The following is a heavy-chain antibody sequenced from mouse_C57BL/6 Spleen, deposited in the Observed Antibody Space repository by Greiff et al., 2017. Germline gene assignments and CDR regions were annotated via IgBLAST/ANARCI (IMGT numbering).Heavy chain of an antibody. D-gene: IGHD2-3*01. CDR1: GYTFTDYY. CDR2: INPNNGGT. J-gene: IGHJ3*01. CDR3: AREGVYDGYYPSY. Sequence: EVQLQQSGPELVKPGASVKISCKASGYTFTDYYMNWVKQSHGKSLEWIGDINPNNGGTSYNQKFKGKATLTVDKSSSTAYMELRSLTSEDSAVDYCAREGVYDGYYPSYWGEGTLVSVAA. V-gene: IGHV1-26*01.